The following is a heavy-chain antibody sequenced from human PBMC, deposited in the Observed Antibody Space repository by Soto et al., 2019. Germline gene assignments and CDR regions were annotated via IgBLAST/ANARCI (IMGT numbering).Heavy chain of an antibody. Sequence: QVQLVQSGAEVKKPGASVKVSCKASGYTFTSYGISWVRQAPGQGLEWMGWLSAYNGNTNYAQKLQGRVTMTTDTSTSTAYMELRSLRSDDTAVYYCARDLAVAGTGSPYYGMDVWGQGTTVTVSS. J-gene: IGHJ6*02. D-gene: IGHD6-19*01. CDR1: GYTFTSYG. CDR3: ARDLAVAGTGSPYYGMDV. CDR2: LSAYNGNT. V-gene: IGHV1-18*04.